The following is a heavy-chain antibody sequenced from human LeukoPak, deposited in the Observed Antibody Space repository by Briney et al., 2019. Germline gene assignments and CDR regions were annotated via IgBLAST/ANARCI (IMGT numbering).Heavy chain of an antibody. CDR2: INSDGSST. V-gene: IGHV3-74*01. J-gene: IGHJ4*02. CDR3: ARSSHFSGNDF. CDR1: GFTFSSYW. D-gene: IGHD5-12*01. Sequence: GGSLRLSCAASGFTFSSYWMHWVRQAPGKGLVWVSRINSDGSSTNYADSGKGRFTISRDNAKNTLYLQMNSLRAEDTAVYYCARSSHFSGNDFWGQGTLVTVSS.